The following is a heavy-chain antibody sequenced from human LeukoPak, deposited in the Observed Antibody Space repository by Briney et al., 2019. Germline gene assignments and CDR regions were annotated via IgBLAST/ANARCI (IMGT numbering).Heavy chain of an antibody. J-gene: IGHJ4*02. V-gene: IGHV3-43D*03. D-gene: IGHD3-10*01. CDR2: ISWDGGST. Sequence: GGSLRLSCAASGFTFDDYAMHWVRQAPGKGLEWVSLISWDGGSTYYADSVKGRFTISRDNSKNSLYLQMNSLRAEDTALYYCAKGGSGRYYFDYWGQGTLVTVSS. CDR3: AKGGSGRYYFDY. CDR1: GFTFDDYA.